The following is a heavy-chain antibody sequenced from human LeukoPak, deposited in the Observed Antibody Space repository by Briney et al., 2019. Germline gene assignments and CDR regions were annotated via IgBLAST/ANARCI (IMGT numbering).Heavy chain of an antibody. D-gene: IGHD3-22*01. Sequence: PSETLSLTCTVSGGSISSYYWSWIRQPPGKGLEWIGYIYHSGSTYYSPSLKSRVTISVDRSKNQFSLKLSSVTAADTAVYYCARGENYYDSSGYHDAFDIWGQGTMVTVSS. CDR1: GGSISSYY. CDR3: ARGENYYDSSGYHDAFDI. J-gene: IGHJ3*02. CDR2: IYHSGST. V-gene: IGHV4-59*12.